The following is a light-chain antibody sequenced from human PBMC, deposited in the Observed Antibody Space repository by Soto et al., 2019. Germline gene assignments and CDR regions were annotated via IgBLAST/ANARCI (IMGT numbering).Light chain of an antibody. Sequence: QSALTQPPSASGSPGQSVTISCTGTSSDIGGYNYVSWYQQHPGKAPKLMIYEVSKRPSGVPDRFSGSKSGNTASLTVSGLQTEDEADYYCTAWDDSLNILLFGGGTKLTVL. CDR3: TAWDDSLNILL. CDR2: EVS. V-gene: IGLV2-8*01. CDR1: SSDIGGYNY. J-gene: IGLJ2*01.